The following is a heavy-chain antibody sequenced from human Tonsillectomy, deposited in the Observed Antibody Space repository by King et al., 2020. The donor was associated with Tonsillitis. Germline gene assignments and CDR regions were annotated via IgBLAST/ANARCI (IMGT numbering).Heavy chain of an antibody. V-gene: IGHV2-70*11. J-gene: IGHJ4*02. D-gene: IGHD3-22*01. CDR2: IDWDDDK. CDR3: ARTAAYYYDSSGYYPFDY. CDR1: GFSLSTSGMC. Sequence: VTLKESGPALVKPTLTLTLTCTFSGFSLSTSGMCVSWIRQPPGKALEWLARIDWDDDKYYSTSLKTRLTISKDTSKNQVVLTMTNMDPVDTATYYCARTAAYYYDSSGYYPFDYWGQGTLVTVSS.